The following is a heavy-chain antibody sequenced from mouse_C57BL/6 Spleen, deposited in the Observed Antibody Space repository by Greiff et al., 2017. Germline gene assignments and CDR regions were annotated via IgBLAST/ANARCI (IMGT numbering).Heavy chain of an antibody. V-gene: IGHV1-69*01. CDR2: IDPTDSYT. CDR1: GYTFTSSW. Sequence: QVQLQQSGAALVMPGASVKLSCKASGYTFTSSWMHWVKQRPGQGLEWIGEIDPTDSYTNYNQKFKGTSTLTVDKSSSTAYMHLSSLTTEDSAVYYCARRELITTAYVDYWGQGTTLTVSS. D-gene: IGHD1-1*01. CDR3: ARRELITTAYVDY. J-gene: IGHJ2*01.